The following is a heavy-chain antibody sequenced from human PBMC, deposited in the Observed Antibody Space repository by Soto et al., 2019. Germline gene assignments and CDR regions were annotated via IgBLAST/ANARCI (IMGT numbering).Heavy chain of an antibody. CDR2: INAGNGNT. CDR3: ARVSDYRNWFDP. J-gene: IGHJ5*02. Sequence: ASVKVSCTASGYTFTSYAMHWVRQAPGQRLEWMGWINAGNGNTKYSQKFQGRVTITRDTSASTAYMELSSLRSEDTAVYYCARVSDYRNWFDPWGQGTLVTVSS. V-gene: IGHV1-3*01. D-gene: IGHD4-17*01. CDR1: GYTFTSYA.